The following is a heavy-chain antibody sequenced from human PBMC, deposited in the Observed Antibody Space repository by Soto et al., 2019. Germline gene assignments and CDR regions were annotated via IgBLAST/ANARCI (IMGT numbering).Heavy chain of an antibody. CDR1: GFTFSSYS. CDR3: AREGGAGDLAGDYYYGMDV. J-gene: IGHJ6*02. D-gene: IGHD7-27*01. CDR2: ISSSSSYI. Sequence: GGSLRLSCAASGFTFSSYSMNWVRQAPGKGLEWVSSISSSSSYIYYADSVKGRFTISRDNAKNSLYLQMNSLRAEDTAVYYCAREGGAGDLAGDYYYGMDVWGQGTTVTVSS. V-gene: IGHV3-21*01.